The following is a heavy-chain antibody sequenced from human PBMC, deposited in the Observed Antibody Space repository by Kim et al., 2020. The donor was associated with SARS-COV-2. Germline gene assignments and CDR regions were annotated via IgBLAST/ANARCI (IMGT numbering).Heavy chain of an antibody. J-gene: IGHJ4*02. Sequence: ASVKVSCKASGYTFTNYGVHWVHQAPGQSLEWMGWVNAGNGDTHYSPKFQDRVTITRDTSATTAYMELSSLRSEDTAVYYCTRPSFCAYGICPFYDYWGQGTLVTVSS. CDR3: TRPSFCAYGICPFYDY. CDR1: GYTFTNYG. V-gene: IGHV1-3*01. D-gene: IGHD2-8*01. CDR2: VNAGNGDT.